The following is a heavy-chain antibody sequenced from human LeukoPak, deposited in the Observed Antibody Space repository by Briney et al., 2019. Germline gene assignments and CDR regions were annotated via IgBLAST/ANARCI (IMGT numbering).Heavy chain of an antibody. D-gene: IGHD1-7*01. V-gene: IGHV3-30-3*01. J-gene: IGHJ4*02. CDR2: ISYDGSNT. CDR3: ARFGMGTTSFDY. Sequence: GGSLRLSCAASGFTFSSYAMHWVRQAPGKGLEWVAVISYDGSNTYSADSVKGRFTISRDNAKNSLFLQMTSLRAEDTAVYYCARFGMGTTSFDYWGQGTLVTVSS. CDR1: GFTFSSYA.